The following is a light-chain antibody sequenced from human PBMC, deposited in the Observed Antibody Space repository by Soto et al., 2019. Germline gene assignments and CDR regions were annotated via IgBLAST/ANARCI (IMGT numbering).Light chain of an antibody. V-gene: IGLV1-44*01. Sequence: QSVLTQPPSASGTPGQTVTVSCSGSTSDIGTNAVNWFQHLPGTAPRLLIYTNNQRPPGVPDRFSGSKSGTSASLAISGLQSEDEATYYCATWHDSFYVFGTGTKLTVL. CDR2: TNN. CDR1: TSDIGTNA. J-gene: IGLJ1*01. CDR3: ATWHDSFYV.